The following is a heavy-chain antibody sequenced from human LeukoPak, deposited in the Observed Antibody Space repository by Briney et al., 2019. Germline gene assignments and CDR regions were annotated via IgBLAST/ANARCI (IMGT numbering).Heavy chain of an antibody. CDR3: AGQWLRLGPIDY. J-gene: IGHJ4*02. Sequence: GGSLRLSCAASEFTFSSHGMHWVRQAPGKGLEWVAVISYDGSNKYYADSVKGRFTISRDNSKDTLYLQMNSLRVDDTAVYYCAGQWLRLGPIDYWGQGTLVSVSS. D-gene: IGHD5-12*01. CDR1: EFTFSSHG. CDR2: ISYDGSNK. V-gene: IGHV3-30*03.